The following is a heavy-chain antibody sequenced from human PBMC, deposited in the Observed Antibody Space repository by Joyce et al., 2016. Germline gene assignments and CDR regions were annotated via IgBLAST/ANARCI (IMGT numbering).Heavy chain of an antibody. J-gene: IGHJ4*02. D-gene: IGHD2-2*01. CDR3: TTPSCAN. V-gene: IGHV3-48*03. CDR1: GIIFSNKE. CDR2: INSDDSRI. Sequence: EVQLVEYGGGLVKPGGSLRRSCAASGIIFSNKEMNWVRQVPGKGLEWISSINSDDSRIHYADSVRGRFTISRDNARNSLFLEMNSLRVEDTAMYYCTTPSCANWGQGSLVTVSS.